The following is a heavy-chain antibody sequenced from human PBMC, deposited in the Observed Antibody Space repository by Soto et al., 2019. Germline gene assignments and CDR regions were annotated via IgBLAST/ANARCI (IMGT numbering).Heavy chain of an antibody. V-gene: IGHV3-23*01. J-gene: IGHJ5*02. Sequence: GGSLRLSCAASGFTFSSYAMSWVRQAPGKGLEWVSAISGSGGSTYYADSVKGRFTISGDNAKNTLYLQMNSLRAEDTAVYYCAKASSRYFDGFPRFDPWGQGTLVTVSS. CDR1: GFTFSSYA. D-gene: IGHD3-9*01. CDR2: ISGSGGST. CDR3: AKASSRYFDGFPRFDP.